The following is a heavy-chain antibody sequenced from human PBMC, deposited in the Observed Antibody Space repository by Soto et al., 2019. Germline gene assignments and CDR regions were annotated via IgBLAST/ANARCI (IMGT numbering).Heavy chain of an antibody. V-gene: IGHV4-59*08. J-gene: IGHJ4*02. CDR1: GGSISSYY. Sequence: ETLSLTCTVSGGSISSYYWSWIRQPPGKGLEWIGYIYYSGSTNYNPSLKSRVTISVDTSKNQFSLKLSSVTAADTAVYYCARSAAASEYYFDYWGQGTLVTVSS. CDR3: ARSAAASEYYFDY. CDR2: IYYSGST. D-gene: IGHD6-13*01.